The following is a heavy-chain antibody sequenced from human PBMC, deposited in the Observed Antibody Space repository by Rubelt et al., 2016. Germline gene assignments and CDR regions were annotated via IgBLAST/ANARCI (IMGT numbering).Heavy chain of an antibody. CDR1: GFIFSTYW. CDR2: IRQDGNEK. V-gene: IGHV3-7*01. D-gene: IGHD3-22*01. Sequence: GGSLRLSCSASGFIFSTYWMTWVRQAPGKGLEWVANIRQDGNEKYYVDSVKGRFTISRDNAKNSLYLQVNSLRDEDTAVYYCARDYRSSSGRTLDYWGQGILVTVSS. J-gene: IGHJ4*02. CDR3: ARDYRSSSGRTLDY.